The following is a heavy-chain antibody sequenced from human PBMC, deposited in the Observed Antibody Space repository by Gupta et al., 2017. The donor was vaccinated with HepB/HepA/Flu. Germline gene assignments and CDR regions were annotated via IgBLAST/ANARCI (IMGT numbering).Heavy chain of an antibody. D-gene: IGHD6-6*01. J-gene: IGHJ4*02. CDR3: ARRKSFSSSGSLDY. CDR1: GGSISNYY. Sequence: GPGLVKPSETLSLTCTVSGGSISNYYWSWIRQPPGKGLEWIGYIHYSGSTSYNPSLRSRVTISVDTSKNQFSLNLSSVTAADTAVYYCARRKSFSSSGSLDYWGQKNLVTVAS. V-gene: IGHV4-59*08. CDR2: IHYSGST.